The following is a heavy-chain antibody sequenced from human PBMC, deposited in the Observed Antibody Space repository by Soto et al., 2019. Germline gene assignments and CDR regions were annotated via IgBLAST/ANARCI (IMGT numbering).Heavy chain of an antibody. CDR2: IYYSGST. Sequence: SETLSLACTVSGGSISSGGYYWSWTRQHPGKGLEWIGYIYYSGSTYYNPSLKSRVTISVDTSKNQFSLKLSSVTAADTAVYYCARDQGLSVYNWFDPWGQGTLVTVSS. V-gene: IGHV4-30-4*08. CDR3: ARDQGLSVYNWFDP. CDR1: GGSISSGGYY. D-gene: IGHD2-8*01. J-gene: IGHJ5*02.